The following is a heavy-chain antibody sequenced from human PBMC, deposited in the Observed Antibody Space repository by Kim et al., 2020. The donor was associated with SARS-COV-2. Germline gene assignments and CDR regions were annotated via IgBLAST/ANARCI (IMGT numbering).Heavy chain of an antibody. Sequence: YNPSLKSRVNISVDTSKNQSSRKLSSVTAADTAVYYCARGYYDFWSGLGYWGQGTLVTVSS. J-gene: IGHJ4*02. V-gene: IGHV4-59*09. D-gene: IGHD3-3*01. CDR3: ARGYYDFWSGLGY.